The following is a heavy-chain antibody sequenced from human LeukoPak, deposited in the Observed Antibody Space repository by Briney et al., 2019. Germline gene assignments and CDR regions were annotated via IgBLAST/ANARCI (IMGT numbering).Heavy chain of an antibody. Sequence: PSETLSLTCTVSGGSISSGYYWDWIRQPPGKGLEWIGSIYHSGSTYYNPSLKSRVTISVDTSKNQFSLKLSSVTAADTAVYYCARDRSGWFDPWGQGTLVTVSS. J-gene: IGHJ5*02. CDR1: GGSISSGYY. CDR2: IYHSGST. CDR3: ARDRSGWFDP. V-gene: IGHV4-38-2*02. D-gene: IGHD1-14*01.